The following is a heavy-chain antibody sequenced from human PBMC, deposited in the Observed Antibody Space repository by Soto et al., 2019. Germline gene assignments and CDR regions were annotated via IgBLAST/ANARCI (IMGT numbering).Heavy chain of an antibody. Sequence: GGSLRLSCAASGFTFSSYAMHWVRQAPGKGLEWVAVISYDGSNKYYADSVKGRFTISRDNSKNTLYLQMNSLRAEDTAVYYCARVGGAKVYYYGSGSHSYWGQGTLVTVSS. CDR1: GFTFSSYA. CDR2: ISYDGSNK. CDR3: ARVGGAKVYYYGSGSHSY. J-gene: IGHJ4*02. V-gene: IGHV3-30-3*01. D-gene: IGHD3-10*01.